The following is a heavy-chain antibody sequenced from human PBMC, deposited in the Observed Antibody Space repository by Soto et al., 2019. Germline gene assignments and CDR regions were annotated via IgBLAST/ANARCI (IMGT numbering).Heavy chain of an antibody. V-gene: IGHV3-48*03. Sequence: GGSLRLSCAASGFTFSNYEFNWVRQAPGKGLEWISYIGTSETNTYYAASVKGRFTVSRDNAKNSVYLQMNSLRAEDTAIYYCAREELNCGGDCFAFWGQGALVTVSS. D-gene: IGHD2-21*01. CDR3: AREELNCGGDCFAF. CDR1: GFTFSNYE. CDR2: IGTSETNT. J-gene: IGHJ4*02.